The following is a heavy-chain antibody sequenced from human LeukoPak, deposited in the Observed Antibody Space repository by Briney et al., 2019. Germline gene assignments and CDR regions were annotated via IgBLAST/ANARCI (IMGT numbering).Heavy chain of an antibody. J-gene: IGHJ4*02. CDR2: ISVGGAKT. CDR3: AKDWSAAH. V-gene: IGHV3-23*01. Sequence: GGSLRLSCAASGFTFTNYAMTWVRQATGKGLEWVSAISVGGAKTHYADSVRGWFTISRDDSKKTLYLQMSSLRAEDTAVYYCAKDWSAAHWGQGTLVTVSS. CDR1: GFTFTNYA. D-gene: IGHD2-15*01.